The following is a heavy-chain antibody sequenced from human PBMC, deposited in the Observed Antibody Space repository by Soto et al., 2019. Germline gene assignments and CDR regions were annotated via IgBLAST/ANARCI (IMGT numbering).Heavy chain of an antibody. CDR3: AKDTAVAGHYFDY. Sequence: EVQLVESGGGLVQPGRSLRLSCAASGFTFDDYAMHWVRQAPGKGLEWVSGISWNSGSIGYADSVKGRFTISRDNAQNSLYLQMNSLRAEDTALYYCAKDTAVAGHYFDYWGQGTLVTVSS. D-gene: IGHD6-19*01. CDR1: GFTFDDYA. V-gene: IGHV3-9*01. CDR2: ISWNSGSI. J-gene: IGHJ4*02.